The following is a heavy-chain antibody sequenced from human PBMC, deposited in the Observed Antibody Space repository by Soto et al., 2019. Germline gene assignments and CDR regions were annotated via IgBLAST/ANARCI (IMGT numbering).Heavy chain of an antibody. D-gene: IGHD5-18*01. CDR1: GYTFNTYS. CDR2: ISGYNGDT. Sequence: QVLLVQSGAEVKKPGASVKVSCKASGYTFNTYSISWVRQAPGQGLEWMGWISGYNGDTHYAQKFQGRVTMTTDTSTSTAYMELRSLRSDDTAMYYCARENVLSYVDTAMVDYFDYWGQGTLVTVSS. CDR3: ARENVLSYVDTAMVDYFDY. V-gene: IGHV1-18*01. J-gene: IGHJ4*02.